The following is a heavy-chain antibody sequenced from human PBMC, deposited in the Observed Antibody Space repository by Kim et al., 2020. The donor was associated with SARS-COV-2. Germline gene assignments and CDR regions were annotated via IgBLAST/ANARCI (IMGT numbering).Heavy chain of an antibody. D-gene: IGHD2-21*02. CDR2: ISSSGNNI. Sequence: GGSLRLSCAASGFTFSDYYMSWIRQAPGKGLEWISYISSSGNNIDYTDSVKGRFTISRDNAKNSLFLQMNNLRAEDTAVYYCARDQVDPSDFRDGDYWGQGSLVTVST. CDR1: GFTFSDYY. J-gene: IGHJ4*02. V-gene: IGHV3-11*01. CDR3: ARDQVDPSDFRDGDY.